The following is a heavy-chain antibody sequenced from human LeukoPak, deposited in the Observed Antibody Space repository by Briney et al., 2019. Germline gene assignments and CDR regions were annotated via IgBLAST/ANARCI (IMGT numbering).Heavy chain of an antibody. D-gene: IGHD3-22*01. Sequence: PGGSLRLSCAASGFTFEDYTMHWVRQGPGKTLEWVSLISWDGTTYYADSLKGRFTISRDNSKNSLYLQMDTLTTDYTAFYYCVKDLSYESSGSVIENWGQGTLVTVSS. CDR3: VKDLSYESSGSVIEN. J-gene: IGHJ4*02. V-gene: IGHV3-43*01. CDR1: GFTFEDYT. CDR2: ISWDGTT.